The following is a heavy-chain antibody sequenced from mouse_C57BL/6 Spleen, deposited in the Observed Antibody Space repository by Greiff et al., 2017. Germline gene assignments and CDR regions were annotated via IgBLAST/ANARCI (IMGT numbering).Heavy chain of an antibody. CDR1: GYKFTGYW. D-gene: IGHD4-1*01. Sequence: VQLQESGAELMKPGASVKLSCKATGYKFTGYWIEWVKQRPGHGLEWIGEILPGSGSTNYNKKFKGKATFTADTSSNTAYMQLSSLTTEDSAIYYCARRTGSAWFAYWGQGTLVTVSA. CDR3: ARRTGSAWFAY. CDR2: ILPGSGST. V-gene: IGHV1-9*01. J-gene: IGHJ3*01.